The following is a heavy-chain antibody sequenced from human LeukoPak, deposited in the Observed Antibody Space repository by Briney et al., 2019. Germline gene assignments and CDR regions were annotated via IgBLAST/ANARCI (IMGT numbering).Heavy chain of an antibody. CDR2: IYYSGST. V-gene: IGHV4-39*01. J-gene: IGHJ4*02. CDR3: ARQTYDSSGSPYFDY. CDR1: GGSISSSSYY. Sequence: SETLSLTCTVSGGSISSSSYYWGWIRQPPGKGLEWIESIYYSGSTYYNPSLKSRVTISVDTSKNQFSLKLSSVTAADTAVYYCARQTYDSSGSPYFDYWGQGTLVTVSS. D-gene: IGHD3-22*01.